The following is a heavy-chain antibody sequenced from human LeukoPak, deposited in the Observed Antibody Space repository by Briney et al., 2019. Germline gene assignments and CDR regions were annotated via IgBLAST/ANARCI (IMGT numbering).Heavy chain of an antibody. CDR2: IIPILDVA. J-gene: IGHJ6*02. CDR1: GGTFNTYA. CDR3: ARFPVRGYTYGSVIHHMDV. V-gene: IGHV1-69*04. Sequence: ASVKVSCKASGGTFNTYAITWVRQAPGQGLEWMGRIIPILDVADSAQRFQGRVTIPADRSTSTVYMELNSLRSEDTAIYYCARFPVRGYTYGSVIHHMDVWGQGTTVIVSS. D-gene: IGHD5-18*01.